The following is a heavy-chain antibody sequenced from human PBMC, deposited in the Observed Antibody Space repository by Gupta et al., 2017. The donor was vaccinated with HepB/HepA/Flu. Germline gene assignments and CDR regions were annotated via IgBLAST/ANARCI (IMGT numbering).Heavy chain of an antibody. D-gene: IGHD2-21*01. Sequence: QLQLQESGPGLVKPSETLSLTCTVSGDSIGRNNYYWVWVRRPPGKGLEWIGSIYYSGKTYYNPSLKSRVTISVDTSKDRFSLTLSSVTASDTAVYYCARLIPMTGNYFDYWGQGTLVTVSS. CDR3: ARLIPMTGNYFDY. V-gene: IGHV4-39*01. J-gene: IGHJ4*02. CDR1: GDSIGRNNYY. CDR2: IYYSGKT.